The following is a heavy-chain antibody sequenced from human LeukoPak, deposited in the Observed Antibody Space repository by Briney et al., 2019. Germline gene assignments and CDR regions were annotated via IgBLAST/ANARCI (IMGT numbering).Heavy chain of an antibody. CDR2: IMPISGTA. CDR3: ASGRTDIVVVPATLRNYYFDY. Sequence: ASVKVSCKASGYTFTGYYMHWVRQAPGQGLEWMGGIMPISGTANYAQKFQGRVTITADKPTNTAYMELSSLRSEDTAVYYCASGRTDIVVVPATLRNYYFDYWGQGTLVTVSS. CDR1: GYTFTGYY. D-gene: IGHD2-2*01. V-gene: IGHV1-69*06. J-gene: IGHJ4*02.